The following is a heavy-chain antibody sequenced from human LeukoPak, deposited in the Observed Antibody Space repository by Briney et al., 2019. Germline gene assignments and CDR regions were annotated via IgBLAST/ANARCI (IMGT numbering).Heavy chain of an antibody. Sequence: PSGTLSLTCAVSGGSVSRNWRSWVRQPPGKGLEWIGEIHHSGGTNYNPSLKSRVTMSLDKSNNQFSLKLSSVTAADTAVYYCARRYYDSSGYYLGSDGFDLWGQGTMVIVS. V-gene: IGHV4-4*02. CDR1: GGSVSRNW. J-gene: IGHJ3*01. CDR2: IHHSGGT. CDR3: ARRYYDSSGYYLGSDGFDL. D-gene: IGHD3-22*01.